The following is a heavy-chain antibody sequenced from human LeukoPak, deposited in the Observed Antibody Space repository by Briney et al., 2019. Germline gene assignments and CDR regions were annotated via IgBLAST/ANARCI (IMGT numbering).Heavy chain of an antibody. J-gene: IGHJ4*02. CDR1: GFTFGSYA. Sequence: GGSLRLSCGASGFTFGSYAMSWVRQAPGKGLEWVSAISGSGGSTYYADSVKGRFTISRDNSKNTLYLQMNSLRAEDTAVYYCAKVRAKWEPQYFDYWGQGTLVTVSS. CDR2: ISGSGGST. D-gene: IGHD1-26*01. CDR3: AKVRAKWEPQYFDY. V-gene: IGHV3-23*01.